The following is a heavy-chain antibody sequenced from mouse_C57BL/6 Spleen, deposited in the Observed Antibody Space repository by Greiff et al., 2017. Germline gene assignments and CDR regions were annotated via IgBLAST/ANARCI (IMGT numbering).Heavy chain of an antibody. Sequence: EVQLVESGGGLVKPGGSLKLSCAASGFTFSDYGMHWVRQAPEKGLEWVAYISSGSRTIYYAEPVQGRFTISSDNAKNTLFLQMTSLRSEDTAMYSCARQRGYGSSYVLYYFDYWGQGTTLTVSS. D-gene: IGHD1-1*01. CDR1: GFTFSDYG. CDR3: ARQRGYGSSYVLYYFDY. J-gene: IGHJ2*01. CDR2: ISSGSRTI. V-gene: IGHV5-17*01.